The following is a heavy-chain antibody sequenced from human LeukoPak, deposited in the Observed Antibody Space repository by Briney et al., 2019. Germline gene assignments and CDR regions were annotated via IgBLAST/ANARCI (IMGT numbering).Heavy chain of an antibody. CDR2: IRYDGSNK. J-gene: IGHJ5*02. CDR3: AKDLPYYDFWSGYNWFDP. Sequence: GGSLRLSCAASGFTFSSYGMHWVRQAPGKGLEWVAFIRYDGSNKYYADSVKGRFTISRGNSKNTLYLQMNSLRAEDTAVYYCAKDLPYYDFWSGYNWFDPWGQGTLVTVSS. D-gene: IGHD3-3*01. CDR1: GFTFSSYG. V-gene: IGHV3-30*02.